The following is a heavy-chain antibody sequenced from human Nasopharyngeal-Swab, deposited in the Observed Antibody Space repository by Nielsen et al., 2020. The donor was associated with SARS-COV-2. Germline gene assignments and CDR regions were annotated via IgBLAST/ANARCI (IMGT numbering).Heavy chain of an antibody. Sequence: SETLSLTCTVSGGSISSSSYYWGWIRQPPGKGLEWIGSIYYSGSTYYNPSLKSRVTISVDTSKNQFSLKLSSVTAADTAVYYCARGDFWSDLDYWGQGTLVTVSS. V-gene: IGHV4-39*07. CDR3: ARGDFWSDLDY. CDR1: GGSISSSSYY. J-gene: IGHJ4*02. CDR2: IYYSGST. D-gene: IGHD3-3*01.